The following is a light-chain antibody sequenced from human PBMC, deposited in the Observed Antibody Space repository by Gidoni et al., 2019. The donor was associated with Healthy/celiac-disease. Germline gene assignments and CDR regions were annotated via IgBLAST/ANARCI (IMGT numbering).Light chain of an antibody. CDR3: QQRSNWPLTWT. Sequence: EIVLTQSPATLSLSPGERATLSCRASQSVSSYLAWYQQKPGQAPRLLRYDASNRATGIPARFSGSGSGTDFTLTISSLEPEDCAVYYCQQRSNWPLTWTFXQXTKVEIK. J-gene: IGKJ1*01. CDR2: DAS. V-gene: IGKV3-11*01. CDR1: QSVSSY.